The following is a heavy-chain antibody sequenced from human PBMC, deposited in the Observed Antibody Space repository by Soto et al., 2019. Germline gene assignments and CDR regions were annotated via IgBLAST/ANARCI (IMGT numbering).Heavy chain of an antibody. D-gene: IGHD6-19*01. Sequence: QVQLVQSGAEVKKPGASVKVSCKASGYTLSTYGIIWVRQAPGQGLEWMGWISTYTGNTNYAQMFQGRVTMTTDTSTSTAYMELRSLRSDDTAVYYCARVTGSGWYFAYWGQGTLVTVSS. J-gene: IGHJ4*02. V-gene: IGHV1-18*01. CDR2: ISTYTGNT. CDR3: ARVTGSGWYFAY. CDR1: GYTLSTYG.